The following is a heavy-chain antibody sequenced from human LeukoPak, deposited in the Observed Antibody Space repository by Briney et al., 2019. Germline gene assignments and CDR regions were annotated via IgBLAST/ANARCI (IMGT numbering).Heavy chain of an antibody. CDR1: GYTFTGYY. D-gene: IGHD3-3*01. J-gene: IGHJ5*02. CDR2: INPNSGGT. V-gene: IGHV1-2*02. CDR3: AKPRYDFWSGYTLDP. Sequence: ASVKVSCKASGYTFTGYYMHWVRQAPGPGLEGMGWINPNSGGTNYAQKFQGRVTMTSDTSISTAYMELSRLRSDDTAVYYCAKPRYDFWSGYTLDPWGQGTLVTVSS.